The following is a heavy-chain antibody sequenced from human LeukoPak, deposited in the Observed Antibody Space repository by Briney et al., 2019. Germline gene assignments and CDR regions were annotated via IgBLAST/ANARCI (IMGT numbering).Heavy chain of an antibody. CDR2: IYHSGNT. J-gene: IGHJ4*02. D-gene: IGHD2-2*01. CDR3: ARGGQGDIVVVPAAPMFDY. V-gene: IGHV4-30-2*01. Sequence: SQTLSLTCTVSGGSISSGGYYWSWIRQPPGKGLEWIGCIYHSGNTYYNPSLKSRVTISVDTSKNHFSLKLSSVTAADTAVYYCARGGQGDIVVVPAAPMFDYWGQGTLVAVSS. CDR1: GGSISSGGYY.